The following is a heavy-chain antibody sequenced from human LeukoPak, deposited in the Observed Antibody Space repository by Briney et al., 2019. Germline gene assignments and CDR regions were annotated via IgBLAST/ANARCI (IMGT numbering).Heavy chain of an antibody. V-gene: IGHV3-64D*09. CDR3: ARVVSGYTDSWFDP. Sequence: GGSLRLSCSASGFTFSSYAMHWVRQAPGKGLEYVSAISSNGGSTYYADSVKGRFTISRDNSKNTLYLQMSSLRAEDTAVYYCARVVSGYTDSWFDPWGQGTLVTVSS. J-gene: IGHJ5*02. CDR1: GFTFSSYA. CDR2: ISSNGGST. D-gene: IGHD3-22*01.